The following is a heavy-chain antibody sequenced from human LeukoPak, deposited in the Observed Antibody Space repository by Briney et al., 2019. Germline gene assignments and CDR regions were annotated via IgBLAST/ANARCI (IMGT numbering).Heavy chain of an antibody. V-gene: IGHV3-21*01. CDR3: ARVYSTIFGVVRNWFDP. D-gene: IGHD3-3*01. CDR2: ISSSSSYI. CDR1: GFTFSSYS. Sequence: PGGSLRLSCAASGFTFSSYSMNWVRQAPGKGLEWVSSISSSSSYIYYADSVKGRFTVSRDNAKNSLYLQMNSLRAEDAAVYYCARVYSTIFGVVRNWFDPWGQGTQVTVSS. J-gene: IGHJ5*02.